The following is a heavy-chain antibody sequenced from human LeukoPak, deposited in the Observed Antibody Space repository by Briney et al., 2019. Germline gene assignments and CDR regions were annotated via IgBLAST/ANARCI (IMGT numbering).Heavy chain of an antibody. CDR1: GFTFSSYW. CDR3: AQAGYSSGWYNYYYGMDV. D-gene: IGHD6-19*01. CDR2: INSDGSST. V-gene: IGHV3-74*01. Sequence: AGGSLRLSCAASGFTFSSYWMHWVRQAPGKGLVWVSRINSDGSSTSYADSVKGRFTISRDNAKNTLYLQMNSLRAEDTAVYYCAQAGYSSGWYNYYYGMDVWGQGTTVTVSS. J-gene: IGHJ6*02.